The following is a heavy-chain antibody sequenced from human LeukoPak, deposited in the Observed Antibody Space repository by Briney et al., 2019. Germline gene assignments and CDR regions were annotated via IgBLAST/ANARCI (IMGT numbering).Heavy chain of an antibody. CDR2: VSPDGYD. V-gene: IGHV4-34*01. CDR3: ARIRCVSGPEICYNH. D-gene: IGHD2-8*01. Sequence: SETLSLTCAVSGVSLTDYYWSWIRQSPRKGLEWIGEVSPDGYDKYNPSLKRRVSISVDRSENQLSLRLSSVTAADTAIYYCARIRCVSGPEICYNHWAQGSLITVSS. CDR1: GVSLTDYY. J-gene: IGHJ5*02.